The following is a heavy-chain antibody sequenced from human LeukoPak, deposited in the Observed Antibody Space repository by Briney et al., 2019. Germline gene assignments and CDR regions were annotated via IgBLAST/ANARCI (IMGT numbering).Heavy chain of an antibody. J-gene: IGHJ4*02. CDR3: ARLYSGTRPLDY. Sequence: KPSETVSLNCSVSGDSIIRCSYYWDWIRQPPGKGLEWIGSIYYSGRTYYNPSLKSRVTISIDTSWSQFSLKLSSVTAADTAVYYCARLYSGTRPLDYWGQGSLVTVSS. D-gene: IGHD3-10*01. CDR2: IYYSGRT. V-gene: IGHV4-39*01. CDR1: GDSIIRCSYY.